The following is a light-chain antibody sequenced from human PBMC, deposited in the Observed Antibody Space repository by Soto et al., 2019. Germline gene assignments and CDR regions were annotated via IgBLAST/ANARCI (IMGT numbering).Light chain of an antibody. V-gene: IGKV1-39*01. Sequence: IQMTQSTSSLSASVGDRVTITCRASQSISSYLNWYQQKPGKAPKLLIYAASSLQSGVPSRFSGSGSGTDFTLTISSLQPEDFATYYCQQSYSTPPWTFGQRTKVDI. CDR1: QSISSY. CDR2: AAS. J-gene: IGKJ1*01. CDR3: QQSYSTPPWT.